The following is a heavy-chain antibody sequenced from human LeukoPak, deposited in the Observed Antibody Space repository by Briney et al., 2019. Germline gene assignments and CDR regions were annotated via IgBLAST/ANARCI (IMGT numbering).Heavy chain of an antibody. D-gene: IGHD5-12*01. CDR2: IIPILGIA. CDR3: ARGRYSGYDFVVRYFDY. CDR1: RGTFSSYA. Sequence: EASVKVSCKASRGTFSSYAISWVRQAPGQGLEWMGRIIPILGIANYAQKFQGRVTITAHKSTSTPYMALSRLRSEDTGVYYCARGRYSGYDFVVRYFDYWGQGTLVTVSS. V-gene: IGHV1-69*04. J-gene: IGHJ4*02.